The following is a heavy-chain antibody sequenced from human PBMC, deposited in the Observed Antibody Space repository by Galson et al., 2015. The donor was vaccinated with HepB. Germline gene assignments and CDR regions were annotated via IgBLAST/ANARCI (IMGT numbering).Heavy chain of an antibody. J-gene: IGHJ4*02. CDR2: ISWDGGRT. D-gene: IGHD4-17*01. CDR3: AKDYGDYLFTFDY. Sequence: SLRLSCAVSGFTFDDYTMHWVRQAPGKGLEWVSLISWDGGRTYYADSVKGRFTISRDNSKNSLYLQMNSLITEDTALYYCAKDYGDYLFTFDYWGQGTLVTVSS. CDR1: GFTFDDYT. V-gene: IGHV3-43*01.